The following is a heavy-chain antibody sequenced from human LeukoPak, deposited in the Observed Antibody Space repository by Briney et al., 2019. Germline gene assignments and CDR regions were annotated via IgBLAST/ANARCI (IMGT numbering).Heavy chain of an antibody. CDR2: IYHSGTT. J-gene: IGHJ5*02. D-gene: IGHD6-19*01. Sequence: SETLSLTCAVSGVAISRGGYAWNWIRQPPGKGLEWIAYIYHSGTTYYNPSLKSRATISVDTSKNQFSLKLSSVTAADTAVYYCVRGRYSSGWFKDKNWFDPWGQGTLVTVSS. CDR3: VRGRYSSGWFKDKNWFDP. V-gene: IGHV4-30-4*07. CDR1: GVAISRGGYA.